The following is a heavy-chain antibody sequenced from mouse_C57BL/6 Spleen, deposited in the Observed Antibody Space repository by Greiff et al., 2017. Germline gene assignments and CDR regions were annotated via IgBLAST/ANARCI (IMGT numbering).Heavy chain of an antibody. CDR2: IDTANGNT. CDR1: GFNIQNTY. V-gene: IGHV14-3*01. Sequence: VQLQQSVAELVRPGASVKLSCTASGFNIQNTYMHWVNQRTEQGLEWIGRIDTANGNTKYAPKLQGKATITAAPSYNTAYLQLSSLTSEDTAIYDCARCDGNYRYFDVWGTGTTVTVSS. D-gene: IGHD2-1*01. J-gene: IGHJ1*03. CDR3: ARCDGNYRYFDV.